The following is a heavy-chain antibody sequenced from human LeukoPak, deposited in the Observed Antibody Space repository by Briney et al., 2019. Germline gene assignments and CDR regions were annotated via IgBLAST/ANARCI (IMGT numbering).Heavy chain of an antibody. CDR2: IYYSGST. CDR3: ARHGTTRGIVVVPAAIHDAFDI. Sequence: SETLSLTCTVSGGSISSSSYYWGWIRQPPGKGLEWIGSIYYSGSTYYNPSLKSRVTISVDTSKNQFSLKLSSVTAADTAVYYCARHGTTRGIVVVPAAIHDAFDIWGQGTMVTVSS. J-gene: IGHJ3*02. V-gene: IGHV4-39*01. CDR1: GGSISSSSYY. D-gene: IGHD2-2*02.